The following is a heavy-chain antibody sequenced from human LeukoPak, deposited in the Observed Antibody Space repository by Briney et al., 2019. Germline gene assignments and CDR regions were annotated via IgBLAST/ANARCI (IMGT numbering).Heavy chain of an antibody. CDR3: ARDPIVAAPDVMRDYNYGMDV. D-gene: IGHD2-2*01. V-gene: IGHV4-4*07. CDR1: GDSISSYY. CDR2: IYTSGST. J-gene: IGHJ6*02. Sequence: SETLSLTCTVSGDSISSYYWSWIRQPAGKGLEWIGRIYTSGSTNYNPSLNSRVTMSVDTSKNQISLKLSSVTAADTAVYYCARDPIVAAPDVMRDYNYGMDVWGQGTTVTVSS.